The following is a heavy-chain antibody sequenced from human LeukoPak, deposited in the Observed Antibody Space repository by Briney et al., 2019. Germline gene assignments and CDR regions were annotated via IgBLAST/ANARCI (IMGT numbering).Heavy chain of an antibody. J-gene: IGHJ4*02. CDR1: GGTFSSYA. CDR2: IIPIFGIA. D-gene: IGHD2-21*02. CDR3: ASGLCGGDCYNFDY. V-gene: IGHV1-69*04. Sequence: ASVKVSRKASGGTFSSYAISWVRQAPGQGLEWMGRIIPIFGIANYAQKFQGRVTITADKSTSTAYMELSSLRSEDTAVYYCASGLCGGDCYNFDYWGQGTLVTVSS.